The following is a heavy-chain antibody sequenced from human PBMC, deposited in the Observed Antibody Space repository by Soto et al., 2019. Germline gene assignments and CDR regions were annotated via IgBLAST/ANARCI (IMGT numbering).Heavy chain of an antibody. J-gene: IGHJ4*02. CDR3: ARDQIGYFES. D-gene: IGHD3-10*01. CDR2: ISYDGSKR. V-gene: IGHV3-30*03. CDR1: GFSFDRNG. Sequence: QVHLVESGGGVVQPGKSLTLSCAVSGFSFDRNGMHWVRQAPGKGLEWVAVISYDGSKRYYPDFVKGRFTISRDNSQNTLFLQMNSLRADDTAVYYCARDQIGYFESWGQGNLVNVSS.